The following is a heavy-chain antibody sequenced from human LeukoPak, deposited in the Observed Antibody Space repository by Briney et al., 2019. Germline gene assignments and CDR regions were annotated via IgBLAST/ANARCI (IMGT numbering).Heavy chain of an antibody. CDR1: GGSISSYY. CDR2: IYYSGST. V-gene: IGHV4-59*01. D-gene: IGHD3-22*01. CDR3: ASGHTDSSGYYDY. Sequence: SETLSLTCTGSGGSISSYYWSWLRQRPGKGLEWIGYIYYSGSTNYNPSLKRRVTISVDTSKNQFSLKLTSVTAADTAVYYCASGHTDSSGYYDYWGQGTLVTVSS. J-gene: IGHJ4*02.